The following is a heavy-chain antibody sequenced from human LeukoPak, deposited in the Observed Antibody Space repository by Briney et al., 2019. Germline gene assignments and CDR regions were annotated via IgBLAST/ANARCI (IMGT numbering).Heavy chain of an antibody. CDR1: GGTFSSYA. J-gene: IGHJ4*02. D-gene: IGHD3-9*01. CDR2: IIPIFGTA. Sequence: GSSVKVSCKASGGTFSSYAISWVRQAPGQGLEWMGGIIPIFGTANYAQKFQGRVTITADESTSTAYMELSSLRSEDTAVYYFFKQETAYDILTGYQGKYYFDYWGQGTLVTVSS. V-gene: IGHV1-69*01. CDR3: FKQETAYDILTGYQGKYYFDY.